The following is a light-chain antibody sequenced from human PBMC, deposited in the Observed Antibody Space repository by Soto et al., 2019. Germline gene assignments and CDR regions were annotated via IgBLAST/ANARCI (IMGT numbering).Light chain of an antibody. CDR2: DAS. CDR1: QSVSSY. Sequence: EIVWTQYPATLSLSPGERSTLSCRASQSVSSYLAWYQQKPGQAPRLLIYDASNRATGIPDRFSGSGSGTDFTLTISRLEPEDFAVYYCQLYGRSPITFGQGTRLAIK. CDR3: QLYGRSPIT. J-gene: IGKJ5*01. V-gene: IGKV3-20*01.